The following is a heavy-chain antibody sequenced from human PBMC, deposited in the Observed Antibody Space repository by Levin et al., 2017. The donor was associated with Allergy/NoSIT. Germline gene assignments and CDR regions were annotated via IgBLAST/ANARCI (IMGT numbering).Heavy chain of an antibody. Sequence: GESLKISCQTSGYTFTAYYLHWMRQAPGKGLEWMGRIDPKSGGTSFAQKFQGRVTITRDTSISTTHMELSRLTSDDAAVYYCVSSSLGIGWSYWGQGAPVTVSS. J-gene: IGHJ4*02. CDR2: IDPKSGGT. CDR3: VSSSLGIGWSY. D-gene: IGHD6-19*01. CDR1: GYTFTAYY. V-gene: IGHV1-2*06.